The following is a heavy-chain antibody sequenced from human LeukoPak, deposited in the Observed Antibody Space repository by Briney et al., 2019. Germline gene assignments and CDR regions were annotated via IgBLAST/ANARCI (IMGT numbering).Heavy chain of an antibody. CDR3: ARELDYYDSSGYYYVWYFDL. J-gene: IGHJ2*01. D-gene: IGHD3-22*01. Sequence: TSETLSLTCSVSGGSISSYYWSWIRQPPGKGLEWIGYIYYSGSTNYNPSLKSRVTISVDTSKNQSSLKLSSVTAADTAVYYCARELDYYDSSGYYYVWYFDLWGRGTLVTVSS. V-gene: IGHV4-59*01. CDR2: IYYSGST. CDR1: GGSISSYY.